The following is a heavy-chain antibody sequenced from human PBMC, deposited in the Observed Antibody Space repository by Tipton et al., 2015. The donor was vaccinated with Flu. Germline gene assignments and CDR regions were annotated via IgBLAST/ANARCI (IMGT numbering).Heavy chain of an antibody. J-gene: IGHJ4*02. CDR1: GGSISSGGYY. Sequence: TLSLTCTVSGGSISSGGYYWSWIRQHPGKGLEWIGYIYYSGSTYYNPSLKSRVTISVDTSKNQFSLKLSSVTAADTAVYYCARGRYGGNYFGYWGQGTLVTVSS. D-gene: IGHD4-23*01. CDR3: ARGRYGGNYFGY. CDR2: IYYSGST. V-gene: IGHV4-31*03.